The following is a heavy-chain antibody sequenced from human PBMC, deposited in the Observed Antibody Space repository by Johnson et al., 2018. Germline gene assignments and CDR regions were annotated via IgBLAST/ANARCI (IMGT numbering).Heavy chain of an antibody. V-gene: IGHV3-21*01. CDR2: IISSSSYI. CDR3: ARDRVLELFRFSGYYYGMDV. CDR1: GFTFSSYS. Sequence: EVQLVESGGGVVQPGGSLRLSCAASGFTFSSYSMNWVRQAPGKGLEWVSSIISSSSYIYYAVSVKGRFNISRDNAKNSLYLQMNSLRAEDTAVYYWARDRVLELFRFSGYYYGMDVWGQGTTVTVSS. J-gene: IGHJ6*02. D-gene: IGHD1-7*01.